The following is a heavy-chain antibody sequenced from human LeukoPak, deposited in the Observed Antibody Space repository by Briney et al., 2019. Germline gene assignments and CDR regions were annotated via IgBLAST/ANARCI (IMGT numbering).Heavy chain of an antibody. D-gene: IGHD3-3*01. CDR1: GGSFSGYY. Sequence: SETLSLTCAVYGGSFSGYYWSWIRQPPGKGLEWIGEINHSGSTNYNPSLKSRVTISVDTSKNQFSLKLSSVTAPDTALYYCAREELFYDFWSGSHGAFDVWGQGTMVSVSS. CDR2: INHSGST. J-gene: IGHJ3*01. V-gene: IGHV4-34*01. CDR3: AREELFYDFWSGSHGAFDV.